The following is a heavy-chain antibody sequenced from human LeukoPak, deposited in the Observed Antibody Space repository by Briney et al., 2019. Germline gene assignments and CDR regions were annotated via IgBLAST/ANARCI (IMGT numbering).Heavy chain of an antibody. Sequence: GGSLRLSCAASGFTFSDHYMSWTRQAPGKGLEWVSYISSSGSTIYYADSVKGRFTISRDNAKNSLYLQMNSLRAEDTAVYYCARAQKWLPGAFDIWGQGTMVTVFS. CDR1: GFTFSDHY. V-gene: IGHV3-11*01. J-gene: IGHJ3*02. CDR2: ISSSGSTI. CDR3: ARAQKWLPGAFDI. D-gene: IGHD2-8*01.